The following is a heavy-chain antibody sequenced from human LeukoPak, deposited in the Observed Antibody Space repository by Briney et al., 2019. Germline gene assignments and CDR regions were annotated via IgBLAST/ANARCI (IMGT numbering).Heavy chain of an antibody. CDR3: ARGVGWFDP. V-gene: IGHV3-23*01. CDR2: ISGSGRSA. D-gene: IGHD3-3*01. Sequence: PGASLRLSCAASGFTFSSYAMSWVRQAPGKGLEWVSRISGSGRSADYADSVKGRFTISRDNAKNSLSLQMNSLRAEDTAVYYCARGVGWFDPWGQGTLVTVSS. J-gene: IGHJ5*02. CDR1: GFTFSSYA.